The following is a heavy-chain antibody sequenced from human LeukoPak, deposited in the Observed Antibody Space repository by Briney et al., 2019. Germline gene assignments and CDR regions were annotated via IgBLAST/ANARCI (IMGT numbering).Heavy chain of an antibody. CDR3: ARAVAAAGRSWWFDP. J-gene: IGHJ5*02. CDR1: GFTFSSYS. CDR2: ISSSSSYI. V-gene: IGHV3-21*01. D-gene: IGHD6-13*01. Sequence: GGSLRLSCAASGFTFSSYSMNWVRQAPGKGLEWVSSISSSSSYIYYADSGKGRFTISRDNAKNSLYLQTNSLRAEDTAVYYCARAVAAAGRSWWFDPWGQGTLVTVSS.